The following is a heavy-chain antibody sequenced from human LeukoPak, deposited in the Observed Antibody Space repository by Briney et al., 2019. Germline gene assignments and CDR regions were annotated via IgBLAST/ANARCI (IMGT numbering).Heavy chain of an antibody. J-gene: IGHJ5*02. CDR3: ARPLLYYYGSETYFWFDL. CDR1: GFTFSSYA. Sequence: GGSLRLSCAASGFTFSSYAMHWVRQAPGKGLEWVAVISYDGSNKYYADSVKGRFTISRDSAENTLYLQMKSLKAEDTAFYYCARPLLYYYGSETYFWFDLWGQGTLVTVS. V-gene: IGHV3-30*04. D-gene: IGHD3-10*01. CDR2: ISYDGSNK.